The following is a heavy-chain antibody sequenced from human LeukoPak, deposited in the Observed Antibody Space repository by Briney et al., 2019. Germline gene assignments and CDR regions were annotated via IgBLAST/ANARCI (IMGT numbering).Heavy chain of an antibody. V-gene: IGHV3-21*01. CDR3: ARERVCSSPSCSYHSYFDL. Sequence: GGSLRLSCAGSGFTFSSYSMNWVRQAPGKGPEWVSFISTSSIYIYYADSVKGRFTISRDNAKNSLYLQMSSLRAEDTAVYYCARERVCSSPSCSYHSYFDLWGRGTLVTVSS. CDR2: ISTSSIYI. CDR1: GFTFSSYS. J-gene: IGHJ2*01. D-gene: IGHD2-2*01.